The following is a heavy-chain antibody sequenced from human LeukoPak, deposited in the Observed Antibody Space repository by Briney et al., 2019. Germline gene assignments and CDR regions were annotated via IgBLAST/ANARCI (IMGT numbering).Heavy chain of an antibody. J-gene: IGHJ4*02. V-gene: IGHV3-33*08. CDR2: IWYDGSNK. CDR3: ARSRLRAYFDY. D-gene: IGHD4-17*01. Sequence: GGSLRLSCAASGFTFSSYWMSWVRQAPGKGLEWVAVIWYDGSNKYYADSVKGRFTISRDNSKNTLYLQMNSLRAEDTAVYYCARSRLRAYFDYWGQGTLVTVSS. CDR1: GFTFSSYW.